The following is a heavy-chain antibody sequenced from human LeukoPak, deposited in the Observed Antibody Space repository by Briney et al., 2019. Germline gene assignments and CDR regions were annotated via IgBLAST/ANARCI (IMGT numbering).Heavy chain of an antibody. Sequence: PSETLSLTCTVSGGSISSSSYYWGWIRQPPGKGLEWIGSIYYSGSTYYNPSLKSRVTISVDTSKNQFSLKLSSVTAADTAVYYCARQRSYYDFWSGYLDAFDIWGRGTMVTVSS. D-gene: IGHD3-3*01. CDR2: IYYSGST. CDR3: ARQRSYYDFWSGYLDAFDI. J-gene: IGHJ3*02. CDR1: GGSISSSSYY. V-gene: IGHV4-39*01.